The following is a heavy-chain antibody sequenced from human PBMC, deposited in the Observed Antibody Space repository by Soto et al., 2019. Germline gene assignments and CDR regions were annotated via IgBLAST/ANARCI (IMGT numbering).Heavy chain of an antibody. CDR2: ASYDGTYK. V-gene: IGHV3-30*03. CDR3: ARGGDVLDY. Sequence: QVALVESGGGVVRPGKSLTVSCTGSGFVFGGFGMHWVRQTPGKGLEWLGMASYDGTYKYFADSVKGRFTISRDNGMNTVYLQMDNLRLEDTALYYCARGGDVLDYWGRGTLVTVSS. J-gene: IGHJ4*02. D-gene: IGHD3-16*01. CDR1: GFVFGGFG.